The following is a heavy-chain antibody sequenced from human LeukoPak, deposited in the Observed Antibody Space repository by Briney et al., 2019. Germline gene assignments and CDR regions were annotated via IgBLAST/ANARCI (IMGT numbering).Heavy chain of an antibody. J-gene: IGHJ4*02. Sequence: PGGSLRLSCAASGFTFSSYAMSWVRQAPGKGLEWVSAISGSGGSTYYADSVKGRFTISRDNSKNTLYLQMNSLRAEDTAVYYCAKHYYDFWSGYYTGPAYWGQGTLVTVSS. V-gene: IGHV3-23*01. D-gene: IGHD3-3*01. CDR2: ISGSGGST. CDR3: AKHYYDFWSGYYTGPAY. CDR1: GFTFSSYA.